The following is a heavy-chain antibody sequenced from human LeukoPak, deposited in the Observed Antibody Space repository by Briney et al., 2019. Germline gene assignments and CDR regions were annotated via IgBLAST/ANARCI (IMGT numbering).Heavy chain of an antibody. CDR1: GYSFTNYW. V-gene: IGHV5-51*01. J-gene: IGHJ5*02. D-gene: IGHD5/OR15-5a*01. CDR2: MHPGKSEI. Sequence: GESLKISCKASGYSFTNYWIAWVRQKPGKGLEWMGIMHPGKSEINYSPSFEGQVTISADTSISTAYLEWYSLKASDSAIYYCAKTIASLGSGARYFDPWGQGTIITVSS. CDR3: AKTIASLGSGARYFDP.